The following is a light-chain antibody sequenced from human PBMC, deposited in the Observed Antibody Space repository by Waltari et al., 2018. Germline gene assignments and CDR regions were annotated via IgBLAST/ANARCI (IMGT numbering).Light chain of an antibody. CDR1: QSVSSY. CDR3: QQRRNWPQLT. Sequence: EFVLTQSPATLSLSQGERAPLSCRASQSVSSYLAWYQQKPGQAPRLLIYDASNRATGIPARFSGSGSGTDFTLTISSLEPEDFAVYYCQQRRNWPQLTFGGGTKVEIK. J-gene: IGKJ4*01. V-gene: IGKV3-11*01. CDR2: DAS.